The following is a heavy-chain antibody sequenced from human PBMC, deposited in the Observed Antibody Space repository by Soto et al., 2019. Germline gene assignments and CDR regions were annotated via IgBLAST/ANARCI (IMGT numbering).Heavy chain of an antibody. CDR2: ISTNTGNT. V-gene: IGHV1-18*01. CDR1: GYAFLTYG. CDR3: ARELAGLLDN. J-gene: IGHJ4*02. Sequence: QVQLVQSGPELKKPGASVRVSCTASGYAFLTYGIVWVRQAPGQGLECMGWISTNTGNTNYEQNLQGRVTMTTDTPTSTAYMELRSLTSDDTVVYYCARELAGLLDNWGQGTLVSVPS.